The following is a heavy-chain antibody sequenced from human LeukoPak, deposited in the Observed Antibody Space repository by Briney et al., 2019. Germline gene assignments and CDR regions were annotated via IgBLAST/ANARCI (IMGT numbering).Heavy chain of an antibody. Sequence: PSETLSLTCAVPADSFSSHYWTWIRQSPGTGLEWIGYISYIGSTNYNPSLKSRVTISIDTSKNQFSLKLRSVTAADTAVYYCARDLVTVTKGFDIWGQGTMVSVSS. CDR1: ADSFSSHY. CDR2: ISYIGST. J-gene: IGHJ3*02. CDR3: ARDLVTVTKGFDI. V-gene: IGHV4-59*11. D-gene: IGHD4-17*01.